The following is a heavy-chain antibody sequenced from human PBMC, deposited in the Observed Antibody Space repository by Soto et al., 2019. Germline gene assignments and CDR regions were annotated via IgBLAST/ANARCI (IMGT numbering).Heavy chain of an antibody. CDR3: ARGGVPAAMSY. D-gene: IGHD2-2*01. V-gene: IGHV3-74*01. CDR1: GFTFSSFW. CDR2: INSDGSNT. J-gene: IGHJ4*01. Sequence: EVQLVESGGGLVQPGGSLRLSCAASGFTFSSFWMHWVRQAPGEGLVWVSRINSDGSNTNYADSVKGRFTISRDNAKNTLYLQMNSLRAEDTAVYYCARGGVPAAMSYWGQETLVTVSS.